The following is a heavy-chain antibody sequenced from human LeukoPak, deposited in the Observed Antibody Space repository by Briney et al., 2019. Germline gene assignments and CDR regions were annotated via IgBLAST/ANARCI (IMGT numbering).Heavy chain of an antibody. CDR2: MNPNSGGT. CDR3: AKDQSSDWYGYYYYYMDV. J-gene: IGHJ6*03. Sequence: ASVKVSCKASGYTFTDYYMHWVRQAPGQGLEWMGWMNPNSGGTNYAHKFQGRVTMTRDTSSSTAYMDLSRLRSDDTAVYYCAKDQSSDWYGYYYYYMDVWGKGTTVTISS. V-gene: IGHV1-2*07. CDR1: GYTFTDYY. D-gene: IGHD6-19*01.